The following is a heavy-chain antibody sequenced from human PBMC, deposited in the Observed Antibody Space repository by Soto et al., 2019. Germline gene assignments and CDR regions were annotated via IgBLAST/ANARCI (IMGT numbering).Heavy chain of an antibody. D-gene: IGHD5-12*01. J-gene: IGHJ5*02. V-gene: IGHV1-69*13. CDR2: IIPIFGTA. CDR3: AISHKGDGYNYH. CDR1: GGTFSSYA. Sequence: ASVKVSCKASGGTFSSYAISWVRQAPGQGLEWMGGIIPIFGTANYAQKFQGRVTITADESTSTAYMELSSLRSEDTAVYYCAISHKGDGYNYHWRQGTLVTVSS.